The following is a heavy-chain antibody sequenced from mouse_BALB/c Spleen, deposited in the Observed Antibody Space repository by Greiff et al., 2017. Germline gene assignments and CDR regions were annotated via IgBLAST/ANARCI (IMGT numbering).Heavy chain of an antibody. Sequence: VQLQQSGAELARPGASVKLSCKASGYTFTSYWMQWVKQRPGQGLEWIGAIYPGDGDTRYTQKFKGKATLTADKSSSTAYMQLSSLASEDSAVYYCARAGGYGNYTYYYAMDYWGQGTSVTVSS. J-gene: IGHJ4*01. CDR2: IYPGDGDT. CDR1: GYTFTSYW. V-gene: IGHV1-87*01. D-gene: IGHD2-1*01. CDR3: ARAGGYGNYTYYYAMDY.